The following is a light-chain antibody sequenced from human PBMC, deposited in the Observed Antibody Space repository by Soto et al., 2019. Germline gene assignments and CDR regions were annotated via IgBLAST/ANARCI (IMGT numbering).Light chain of an antibody. CDR3: QKYNSARVT. CDR1: QGISNY. Sequence: DIQMTQSPSSLSASVGDRVTITCRASQGISNYLAWYQQKPGKVPKLLIYAASTLQSGVPSRFSGSGSVTDFTLTISSLQPEDVATYYCQKYNSARVTFGGGTKVEIK. CDR2: AAS. J-gene: IGKJ4*01. V-gene: IGKV1-27*01.